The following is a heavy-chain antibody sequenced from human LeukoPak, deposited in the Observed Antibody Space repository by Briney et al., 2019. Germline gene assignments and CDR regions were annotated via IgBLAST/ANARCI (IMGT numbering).Heavy chain of an antibody. J-gene: IGHJ6*03. CDR1: GGSISSGGYY. V-gene: IGHV4-30-2*01. CDR3: ARVSRDYSNYENYYMDV. Sequence: PSETLSLTCTVSGGSISSGGYYWSWIRQPPGKGLEWIGYIYHSGSTYYNPSLKSRVTISVDRSKNQFSLKLSSVTAADTAVYYCARVSRDYSNYENYYMDVWGKGTTVTVSS. D-gene: IGHD4-11*01. CDR2: IYHSGST.